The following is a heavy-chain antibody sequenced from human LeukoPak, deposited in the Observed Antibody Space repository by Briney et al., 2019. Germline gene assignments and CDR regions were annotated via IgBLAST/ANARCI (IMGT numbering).Heavy chain of an antibody. V-gene: IGHV4-31*03. Sequence: SETLSLTCTVSGGSITSGGYYWNWIRQHPGKGLEWIGFIHYSGTTHNNPALRSRVTISIDTSKNQFSLKLTSVTAADTAVYYCARDYYGIHDAFDIWGLGTTVIVSS. CDR2: IHYSGTT. CDR1: GGSITSGGYY. J-gene: IGHJ3*02. CDR3: ARDYYGIHDAFDI. D-gene: IGHD4-17*01.